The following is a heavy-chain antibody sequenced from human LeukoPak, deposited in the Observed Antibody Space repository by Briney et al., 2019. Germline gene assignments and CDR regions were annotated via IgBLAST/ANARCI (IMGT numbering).Heavy chain of an antibody. CDR3: ARWSSNYYDTSGRRFDP. Sequence: PSETLSLTCAVYGGSLSDYYWSWVRQPPGKGLEWIGERNHSGSTNYNPSLKSRVTISVDTSKNQFSLKLSSVTAADTAVYYCARWSSNYYDTSGRRFDPWGQGTLVTVSS. V-gene: IGHV4-34*01. CDR1: GGSLSDYY. D-gene: IGHD3-22*01. J-gene: IGHJ5*02. CDR2: RNHSGST.